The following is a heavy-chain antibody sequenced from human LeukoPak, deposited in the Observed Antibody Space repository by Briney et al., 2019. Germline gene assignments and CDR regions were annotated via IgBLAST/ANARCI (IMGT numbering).Heavy chain of an antibody. D-gene: IGHD1-26*01. J-gene: IGHJ3*02. V-gene: IGHV4-39*01. Sequence: PSETLSLTCAVSGGSISSSSYYWGWIRQPPGKGLEWIGSIYYSGNTYYNASLKSRVTISVDTSKNQFSLKLTSVTAADTAVYYCARQRGWYRHQAFDIWGQGTMVTVSS. CDR1: GGSISSSSYY. CDR2: IYYSGNT. CDR3: ARQRGWYRHQAFDI.